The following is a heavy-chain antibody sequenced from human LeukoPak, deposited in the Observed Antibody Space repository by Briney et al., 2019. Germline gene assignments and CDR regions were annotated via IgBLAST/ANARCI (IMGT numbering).Heavy chain of an antibody. Sequence: GASVKVSCKASGYTFTDYYLHRVRQAPGQGLEWMGWINPNRSATNFARKFQGRVTLTRDTSITTAYMELTGLRSDDTAVYFCARVLYTRPFHYGMDVWGQGTTVTISS. V-gene: IGHV1-2*02. CDR2: INPNRSAT. D-gene: IGHD1-14*01. CDR1: GYTFTDYY. CDR3: ARVLYTRPFHYGMDV. J-gene: IGHJ6*02.